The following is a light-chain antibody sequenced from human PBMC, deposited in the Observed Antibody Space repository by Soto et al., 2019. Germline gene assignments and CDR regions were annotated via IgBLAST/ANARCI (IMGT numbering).Light chain of an antibody. V-gene: IGKV4-1*01. Sequence: DVVMTQSPDSLAVSLGERATINCKSSQSVLYSSSNKNYLAWYQQKPGQPPKLLIYCASTRESGVPDRFSGSGSATDFTLTIVSLQAEDVAVYYCQQYYSIPLTFGGGTKVEIK. CDR2: CAS. CDR3: QQYYSIPLT. J-gene: IGKJ4*01. CDR1: QSVLYSSSNKNY.